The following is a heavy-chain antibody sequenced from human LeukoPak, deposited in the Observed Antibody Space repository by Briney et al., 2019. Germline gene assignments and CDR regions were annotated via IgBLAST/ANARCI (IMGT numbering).Heavy chain of an antibody. Sequence: GGSLRLSCAASGFTFSDYYMSWIRQAPGKGLEWVSYISSSGSTIYYADSVKGRFTISRDNAKNSLYLQMNSLRAEDTAVYYCARDGSTNFRYYMDVWGKGTTVTVSS. V-gene: IGHV3-11*04. CDR2: ISSSGSTI. CDR1: GFTFSDYY. D-gene: IGHD2-2*01. J-gene: IGHJ6*03. CDR3: ARDGSTNFRYYMDV.